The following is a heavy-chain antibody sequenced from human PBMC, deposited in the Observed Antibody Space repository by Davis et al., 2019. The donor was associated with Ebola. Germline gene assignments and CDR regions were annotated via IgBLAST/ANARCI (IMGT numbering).Heavy chain of an antibody. CDR3: ARAVTMVLPSGWFDP. CDR2: ISAYNGKT. CDR1: GYTFTRYG. D-gene: IGHD3-10*01. V-gene: IGHV1-18*01. Sequence: AASVKVSCKASGYTFTRYGITWSSHASSKAFEWMAWISAYNGKTNYAQKFQGSVTMTTDTSTSTAYMELRNLRYDDTAVYYCARAVTMVLPSGWFDPWGQGTLVTVSS. J-gene: IGHJ5*02.